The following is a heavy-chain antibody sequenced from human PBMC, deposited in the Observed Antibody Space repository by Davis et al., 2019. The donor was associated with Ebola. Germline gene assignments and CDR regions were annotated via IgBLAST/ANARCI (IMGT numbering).Heavy chain of an antibody. CDR2: ISDGSRNT. CDR3: TTRLVNHFDY. Sequence: PGGSLRLSCAASGFTFSSFTMNWVRQAPRKGLEWVSTISDGSRNTHYADSVKGRFTISRDDSKSTLFLQMYALRAEDTALYYCTTRLVNHFDYWGQGALVTVSS. D-gene: IGHD6-19*01. V-gene: IGHV3-23*01. J-gene: IGHJ4*02. CDR1: GFTFSSFT.